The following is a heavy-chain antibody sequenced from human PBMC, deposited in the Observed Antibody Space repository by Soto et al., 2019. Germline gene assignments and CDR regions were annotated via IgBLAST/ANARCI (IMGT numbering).Heavy chain of an antibody. CDR3: AHRVGAPGYFQH. Sequence: ESGPTLVKPTQTLTLTCTFSGFSLSTNGVGVGWIRQPPGKALEWLALIYWDDDKRYSPSLKNRLTITKDTSKNQVVLTMTSMDPVDTATYYCAHRVGAPGYFQHWGQGTLVSVSS. D-gene: IGHD1-26*01. V-gene: IGHV2-5*02. CDR2: IYWDDDK. J-gene: IGHJ1*01. CDR1: GFSLSTNGVG.